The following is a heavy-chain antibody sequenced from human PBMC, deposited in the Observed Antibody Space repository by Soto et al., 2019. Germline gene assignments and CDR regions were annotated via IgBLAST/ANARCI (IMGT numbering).Heavy chain of an antibody. CDR3: ARDRNWNDLHPFDY. Sequence: AAVKVSCKASGCTFTRYYMHWVRQAPGQGLEWMGIINPSGGSTSYAQKFQGRVTMTRDTSTSTVYMELSSLRSEDTAVYYCARDRNWNDLHPFDYWGQGTLVTV. CDR1: GCTFTRYY. CDR2: INPSGGST. D-gene: IGHD1-20*01. V-gene: IGHV1-46*01. J-gene: IGHJ4*02.